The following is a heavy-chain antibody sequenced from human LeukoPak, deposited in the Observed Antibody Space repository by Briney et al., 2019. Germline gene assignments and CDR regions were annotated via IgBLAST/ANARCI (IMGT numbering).Heavy chain of an antibody. CDR3: ARDSGSGNYEG. J-gene: IGHJ4*02. V-gene: IGHV4-4*07. CDR1: GGSISSYY. D-gene: IGHD3-10*01. Sequence: SETLSLTCTVSGGSISSYYWNWIRQPAGKGLEWIGRITSSRTTNYNPSLKSRLTMSVDTSKNQFSLRLSSVTAADTAVYYCARDSGSGNYEGWGQGTLVTVSS. CDR2: ITSSRTT.